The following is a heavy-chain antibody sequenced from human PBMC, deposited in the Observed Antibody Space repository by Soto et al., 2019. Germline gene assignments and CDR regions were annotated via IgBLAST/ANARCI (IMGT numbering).Heavy chain of an antibody. D-gene: IGHD3-10*01. CDR1: GYTFTGYY. CDR2: INPNSGGT. Sequence: ASVKVSCKASGYTFTGYYMHWVRQAPGQGLEWMGWINPNSGGTNYAQKFQGRVTMTRDTSISTAYMELSRLRSDDTAVYYCARDQAYYGSCSYNTDYSYGMDVWGQGTTVTVSS. J-gene: IGHJ6*02. V-gene: IGHV1-2*02. CDR3: ARDQAYYGSCSYNTDYSYGMDV.